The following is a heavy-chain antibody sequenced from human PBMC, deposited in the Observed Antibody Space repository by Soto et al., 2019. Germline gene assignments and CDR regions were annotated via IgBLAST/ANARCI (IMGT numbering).Heavy chain of an antibody. Sequence: VSVKVSCRASGYTFTSYGISWVRQAPGQGLEWMGWISADNGNTNYAQKLQGRVTMTTDTSTSTAYMELRSLRSDDTAVYYCARITMIGGAFDIWGQGTMVTVSS. D-gene: IGHD3-22*01. CDR3: ARITMIGGAFDI. CDR2: ISADNGNT. J-gene: IGHJ3*02. CDR1: GYTFTSYG. V-gene: IGHV1-18*01.